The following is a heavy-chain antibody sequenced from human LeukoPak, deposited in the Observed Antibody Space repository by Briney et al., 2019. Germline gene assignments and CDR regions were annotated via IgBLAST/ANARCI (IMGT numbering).Heavy chain of an antibody. CDR3: ARHFLWFGELMAFDY. CDR2: IYYSGNT. CDR1: GGSISSYY. J-gene: IGHJ4*02. V-gene: IGHV4-59*08. D-gene: IGHD3-10*01. Sequence: SETLSLTCTVSGGSISSYYWSWIRQPPGKGLEWIGYIYYSGNTNYNPSLKSRVTISVDTSKNQFSLKLSSVTAADTAVYYCARHFLWFGELMAFDYWGQGTLVTVSS.